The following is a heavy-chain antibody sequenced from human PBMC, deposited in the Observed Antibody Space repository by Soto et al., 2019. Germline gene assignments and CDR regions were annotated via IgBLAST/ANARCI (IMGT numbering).Heavy chain of an antibody. CDR3: ARHLGGGMDG. CDR2: IYPWDSYT. CDR1: GDNWAGYW. Sequence: PXASQTISFQRSGDNWAGYWIGWVRQLPGKGLEWMGIIYPWDSYTRYSPSFQGQVTISADKSISTAYLQWSSLKASDTAMYYCARHLGGGMDGWRKGCTVTVAS. V-gene: IGHV5-51*01. J-gene: IGHJ6*01.